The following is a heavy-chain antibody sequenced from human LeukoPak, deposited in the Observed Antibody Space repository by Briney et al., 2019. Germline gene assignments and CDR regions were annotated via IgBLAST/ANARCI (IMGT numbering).Heavy chain of an antibody. CDR1: GHTFTSYG. D-gene: IGHD3-9*01. Sequence: ASVKVSCKASGHTFTSYGISWVRQAPGQGLEWMGWISAYKGNTNYAQKLQGRVTMTTDTSTSTAYMELRSLRSDDTAVYYCARGRDILTGYLPFDYWGQGTLATVSS. J-gene: IGHJ4*02. CDR2: ISAYKGNT. V-gene: IGHV1-18*01. CDR3: ARGRDILTGYLPFDY.